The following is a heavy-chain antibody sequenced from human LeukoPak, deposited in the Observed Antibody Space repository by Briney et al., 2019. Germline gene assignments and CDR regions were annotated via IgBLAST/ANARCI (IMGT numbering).Heavy chain of an antibody. CDR3: ASLLYCSSTSCPPGH. CDR2: INHSGST. V-gene: IGHV4-34*01. CDR1: GGSFSGYY. Sequence: PSETLSLTCAVYGGSFSGYYWSWIRQPPGKGLEWIGEINHSGSTNYNPSLKSRVTISVDTSKNQFSLKLSSVTAADKAVYYCASLLYCSSTSCPPGHWGQGTLVTVSS. D-gene: IGHD2-2*01. J-gene: IGHJ4*02.